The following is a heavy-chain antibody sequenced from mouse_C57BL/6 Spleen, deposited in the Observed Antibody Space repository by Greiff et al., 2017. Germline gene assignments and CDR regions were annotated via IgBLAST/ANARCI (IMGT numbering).Heavy chain of an antibody. CDR2: IRLKSDNYAT. V-gene: IGHV6-3*01. Sequence: DVMLVESGGGLVQPGGSMKLSCVASGFTFSNYWLNWVRQSPEKGLEWVAQIRLKSDNYATHYAESVKGRFTISRDESKSSVYLQMNNLRAEDTGIYYCMEYRFAYWGQGTLVTVSA. J-gene: IGHJ3*01. CDR1: GFTFSNYW. D-gene: IGHD2-10*02. CDR3: MEYRFAY.